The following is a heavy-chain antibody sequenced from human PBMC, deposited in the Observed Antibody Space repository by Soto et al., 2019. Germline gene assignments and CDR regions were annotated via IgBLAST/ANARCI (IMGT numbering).Heavy chain of an antibody. V-gene: IGHV4-59*01. CDR1: GGSISSYY. CDR2: IYYSGST. CDR3: ARDDGAAAGPFDY. J-gene: IGHJ4*02. Sequence: QVQLQESGPGLVKPSETLSLTCTVSGGSISSYYWSWIRQPPGKGLEWIGYIYYSGSTNYNPSLKSRVTLSVDTSKNQFSLKLSSVTAADTAVYYCARDDGAAAGPFDYWGQGTLVTVSS. D-gene: IGHD6-13*01.